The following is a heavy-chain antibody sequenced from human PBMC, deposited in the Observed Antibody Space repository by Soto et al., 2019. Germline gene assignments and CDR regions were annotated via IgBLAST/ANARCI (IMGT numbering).Heavy chain of an antibody. CDR1: GWSLRGYY. Sequence: SETLSLSCTGYGWSLRGYYWSWIRQPPGKGLEWIGEINLSGSTNYNPSLKSRVTISVDTSKNQFSLKLSSVTAADTAVYYCARGNSKWEPTSNFDYWGQGTLVTVYS. J-gene: IGHJ4*02. V-gene: IGHV4-34*01. CDR3: ARGNSKWEPTSNFDY. CDR2: INLSGST. D-gene: IGHD1-26*01.